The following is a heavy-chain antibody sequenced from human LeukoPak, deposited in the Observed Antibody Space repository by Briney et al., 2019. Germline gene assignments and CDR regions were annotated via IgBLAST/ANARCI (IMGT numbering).Heavy chain of an antibody. D-gene: IGHD3-10*01. CDR2: INHSGST. V-gene: IGHV4-39*07. J-gene: IGHJ4*02. CDR3: ARDLPYYGNFDY. Sequence: SETLSLTCTVSGDFISGSSYYWSWIRQPPGKGLEWIGEINHSGSTNYNPSLKSRVTMSVDTSKNQFSLKLSSVTAADTAVYYCARDLPYYGNFDYWGQGTLVTVSS. CDR1: GDFISGSSYY.